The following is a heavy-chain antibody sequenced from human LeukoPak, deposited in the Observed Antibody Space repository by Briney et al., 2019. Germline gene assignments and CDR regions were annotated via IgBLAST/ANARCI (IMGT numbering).Heavy chain of an antibody. CDR2: IYTSGST. V-gene: IGHV4-61*02. CDR1: GGSISSGSYY. J-gene: IGHJ6*03. Sequence: SETLSLTCTVSGGSISSGSYYWSWIRQPAGKGLGWIGRIYTSGSTNYNPSLKSRVTISVDTSKNQFSLKLSSVTAADTAVYYCARVTIAAAGYYYMDVWGKGTTVTVSS. CDR3: ARVTIAAAGYYYMDV. D-gene: IGHD6-13*01.